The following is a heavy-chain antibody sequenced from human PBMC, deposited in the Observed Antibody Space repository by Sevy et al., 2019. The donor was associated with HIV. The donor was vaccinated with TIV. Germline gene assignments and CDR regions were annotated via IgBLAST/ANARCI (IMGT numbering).Heavy chain of an antibody. J-gene: IGHJ3*02. Sequence: GESLKISCAASGFTFSSYAMHWVRQAPGKVLEWVAVISYDGSNKYYADSVKGRFTISRDNSKNTLYLQMNSLRAEDTAVYYCARPKVTLPAFDIWGQGTMVTVSS. CDR2: ISYDGSNK. CDR3: ARPKVTLPAFDI. CDR1: GFTFSSYA. D-gene: IGHD4-17*01. V-gene: IGHV3-30*04.